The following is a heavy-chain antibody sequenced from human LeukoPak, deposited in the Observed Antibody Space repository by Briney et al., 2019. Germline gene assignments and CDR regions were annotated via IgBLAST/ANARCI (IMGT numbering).Heavy chain of an antibody. D-gene: IGHD6-19*01. CDR2: IYYSEST. CDR1: GLTFSSYA. CDR3: ARSLTGYSSGWYFDY. V-gene: IGHV4-39*07. J-gene: IGHJ4*02. Sequence: GSLRLSCAASGLTFSSYAMSWVRQPPGKGLEWIGSIYYSESTYYNPSLKSRVTISVDTSKNQFSLKMSSVTAADTAVYYCARSLTGYSSGWYFDYWGQGTLVTVSS.